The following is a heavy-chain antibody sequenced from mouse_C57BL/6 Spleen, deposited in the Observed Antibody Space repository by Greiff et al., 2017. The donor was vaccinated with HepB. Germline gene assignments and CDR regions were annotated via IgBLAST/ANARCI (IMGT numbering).Heavy chain of an antibody. Sequence: VHVKQSGAELVRPGASVKLSCTASGFNIKDYYMHWVKQRPEQGLEWIGRIDPEDGDTEYAPKFQGKATMTADTSSNTAYLQLSSLTSEDTAVYYCTPSHPTVVATGDFDVWGTRTTVTVSS. CDR2: IDPEDGDT. CDR1: GFNIKDYY. D-gene: IGHD1-1*01. CDR3: TPSHPTVVATGDFDV. V-gene: IGHV14-1*01. J-gene: IGHJ1*03.